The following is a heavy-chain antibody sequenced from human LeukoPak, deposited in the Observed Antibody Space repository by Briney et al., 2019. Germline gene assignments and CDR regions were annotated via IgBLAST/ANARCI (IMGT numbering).Heavy chain of an antibody. V-gene: IGHV1-2*06. CDR1: GYTFTGYY. Sequence: ASVKVSCKASGYTFTGYYMHWVRQAPGQGLEWMGRINPNSGGTNYAQKFQGRVTMTRDTSISTAYMELSRLRSDDTAVYYCARGPNYYESSGLAFDIWGQGTMVTVSS. CDR3: ARGPNYYESSGLAFDI. D-gene: IGHD3-22*01. J-gene: IGHJ3*02. CDR2: INPNSGGT.